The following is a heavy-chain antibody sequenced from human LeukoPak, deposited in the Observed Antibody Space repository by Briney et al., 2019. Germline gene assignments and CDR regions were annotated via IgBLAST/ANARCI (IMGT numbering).Heavy chain of an antibody. CDR3: AKFPYYYDSSGLHLYFDY. CDR1: GFTFSSYG. D-gene: IGHD3-22*01. V-gene: IGHV3-23*01. CDR2: ISGSGGST. J-gene: IGHJ4*02. Sequence: PGGSLRLSCAASGFTFSSYGMSWVRQAPGKGLEWVSAISGSGGSTYYADSVNGRFTISRDNSKNTLYLQMNSLRAEDTAVYYCAKFPYYYDSSGLHLYFDYWGQGTLVTVSS.